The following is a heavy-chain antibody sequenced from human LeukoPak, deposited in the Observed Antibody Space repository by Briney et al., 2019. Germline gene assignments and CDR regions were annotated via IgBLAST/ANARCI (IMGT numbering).Heavy chain of an antibody. V-gene: IGHV7-4-1*02. J-gene: IGHJ6*02. CDR1: GYTFTSYA. D-gene: IGHD3-22*01. Sequence: ASVKVSCKASGYTFTSYAMNWVRQAPGQGLEWMGLINTNTGNPTYAQGFTGRFVFSLDTSVSTAYLQISSLKAEDTAVYYCARSGVNYYDSSFHYYYYGMDVWGQGTTVTVSS. CDR3: ARSGVNYYDSSFHYYYYGMDV. CDR2: INTNTGNP.